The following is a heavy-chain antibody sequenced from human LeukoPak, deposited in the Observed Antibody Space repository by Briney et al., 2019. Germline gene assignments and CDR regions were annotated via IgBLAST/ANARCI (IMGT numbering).Heavy chain of an antibody. CDR1: GDSVRSYY. D-gene: IGHD6-13*01. Sequence: PSEILSLTCTVSGDSVRSYYWSWIRQPPGQGLEWLGHINDRGRTNYNPSLQGRVTISIDTSKNQFSLKVNSVTAADTAVYYCVRDSRYGSGWFEDGLDFWGQGTTVTVSS. V-gene: IGHV4-59*02. J-gene: IGHJ6*02. CDR2: INDRGRT. CDR3: VRDSRYGSGWFEDGLDF.